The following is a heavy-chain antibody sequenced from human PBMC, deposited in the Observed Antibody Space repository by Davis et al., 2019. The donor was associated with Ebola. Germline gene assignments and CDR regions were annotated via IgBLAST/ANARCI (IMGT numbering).Heavy chain of an antibody. J-gene: IGHJ4*02. CDR2: ISGSGGST. V-gene: IGHV3-23*01. CDR3: MSYDD. Sequence: GESLKISCAASGFTFSSYAMSWVRQAPGKGLEWVSAISGSGGSTYYADSVKDRFTISRDDSKNTVFLQMSGLKVEDTAVYYCMSYDDWGQGTLVTVSS. CDR1: GFTFSSYA.